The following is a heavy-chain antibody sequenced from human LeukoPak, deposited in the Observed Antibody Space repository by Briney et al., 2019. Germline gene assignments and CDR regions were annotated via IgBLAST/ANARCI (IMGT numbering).Heavy chain of an antibody. Sequence: GASVRVSCTASGYTFTGYYMHWVRQAPGQGLEWMGWINPNSGGTNYAQKFQGRVTMNRDTSISTAYMELSRLGSDDTAVYYCARDSIAVAGNPVDYWGQGTLVTVSS. D-gene: IGHD6-19*01. V-gene: IGHV1-2*02. CDR3: ARDSIAVAGNPVDY. CDR1: GYTFTGYY. J-gene: IGHJ4*02. CDR2: INPNSGGT.